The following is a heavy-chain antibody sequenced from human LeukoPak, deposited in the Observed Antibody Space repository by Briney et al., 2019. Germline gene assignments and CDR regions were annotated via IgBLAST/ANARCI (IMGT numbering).Heavy chain of an antibody. D-gene: IGHD2-15*01. CDR2: IKQDGSEK. CDR3: AREGYCSGGSCYSAYYYYYMDV. V-gene: IGHV3-7*01. Sequence: GGSLRLSCAASGFTFSSYWMSWVRQAPGKGLEWVANIKQDGSEKYYVDSVKGRFTISRDNAKNSLYLQMNSLRAEDTAAYYCAREGYCSGGSCYSAYYYYYMDVWGKGTTVTVSS. J-gene: IGHJ6*03. CDR1: GFTFSSYW.